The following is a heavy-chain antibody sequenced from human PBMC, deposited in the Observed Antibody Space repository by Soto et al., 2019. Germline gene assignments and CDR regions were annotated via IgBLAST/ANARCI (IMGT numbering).Heavy chain of an antibody. V-gene: IGHV3-33*01. Sequence: GGSLRLSCAASGFTFSSYGMHWVRQAPGKGLEWVAVIWYDGSNKYYADSVKGRFTISRDNSKNTLYLQMNSLRAEDTAVYYCARDLVKYQLHQGPFDYWGQGTLVTVSS. J-gene: IGHJ4*02. D-gene: IGHD2-2*01. CDR3: ARDLVKYQLHQGPFDY. CDR2: IWYDGSNK. CDR1: GFTFSSYG.